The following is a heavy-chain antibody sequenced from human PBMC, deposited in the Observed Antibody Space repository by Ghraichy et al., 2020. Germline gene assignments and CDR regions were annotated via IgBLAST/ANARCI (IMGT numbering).Heavy chain of an antibody. Sequence: SETLSLTCTVSGGSISGYYWNWIRQPPGKGLEWIGYIYYSGSTNYNPSLKSRVTISVDTSKNQFSLKLSSVTAADTAVYYCARAPFDSSGYYYVSHYWYFDLWGRGTLVTVSS. CDR3: ARAPFDSSGYYYVSHYWYFDL. D-gene: IGHD3-22*01. CDR2: IYYSGST. V-gene: IGHV4-59*01. CDR1: GGSISGYY. J-gene: IGHJ2*01.